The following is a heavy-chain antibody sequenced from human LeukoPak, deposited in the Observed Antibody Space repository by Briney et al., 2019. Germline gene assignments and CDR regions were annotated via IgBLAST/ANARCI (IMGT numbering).Heavy chain of an antibody. J-gene: IGHJ4*02. CDR1: GFTFSSYS. Sequence: GGSLRLSRAASGFTFSSYSMNWVRQALGKGLEWVSSISSGSRYIYYADSVKGRFTISRDNAKNSLFLQMNSLRAEDTAVYYCARGLFEDRVAAAGFDYWGQGTLVTVSS. V-gene: IGHV3-21*01. D-gene: IGHD6-13*01. CDR3: ARGLFEDRVAAAGFDY. CDR2: ISSGSRYI.